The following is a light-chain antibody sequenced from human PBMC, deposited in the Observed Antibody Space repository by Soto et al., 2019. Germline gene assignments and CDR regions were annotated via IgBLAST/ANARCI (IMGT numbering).Light chain of an antibody. CDR2: GAS. Sequence: EIVLTQSPDTLSLSPGERVTLSCRASQSVTNSYLAWYQQKPGQGPRLLIHGASSRATGTPDRFSGSGSGTDFTLTISRVEPEDVAVYYCQQYGATPGTFGQGTKLDIK. V-gene: IGKV3-20*01. J-gene: IGKJ1*01. CDR1: QSVTNSY. CDR3: QQYGATPGT.